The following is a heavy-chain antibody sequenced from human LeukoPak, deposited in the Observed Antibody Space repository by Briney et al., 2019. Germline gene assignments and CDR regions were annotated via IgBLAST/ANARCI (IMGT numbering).Heavy chain of an antibody. Sequence: GGSLRLSCAASGFTFSNYWMSWIRQAPGKGLQWVANIKQDGSEKYYVDSVKGRFTITRDNAKKSLYLQMNRLRAEDAAVYYCARDDDWNYEDYWGQGTLVTVSS. V-gene: IGHV3-7*01. CDR1: GFTFSNYW. CDR3: ARDDDWNYEDY. CDR2: IKQDGSEK. D-gene: IGHD1-7*01. J-gene: IGHJ4*02.